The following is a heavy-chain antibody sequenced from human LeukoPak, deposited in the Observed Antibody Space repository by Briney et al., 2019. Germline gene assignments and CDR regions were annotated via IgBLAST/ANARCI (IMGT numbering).Heavy chain of an antibody. CDR3: ASRLLQDSSGYPPYYFDY. D-gene: IGHD3-22*01. J-gene: IGHJ4*02. CDR1: GVSISSSSYY. Sequence: SETLSLTCTVSGVSISSSSYYWGWMRQPPGKALEGIGSIYYSGSTYYNPSLKSRVTISVDTSKNQFSLKLSSVTAADTAVYYCASRLLQDSSGYPPYYFDYWGQGTLVTVSS. CDR2: IYYSGST. V-gene: IGHV4-39*01.